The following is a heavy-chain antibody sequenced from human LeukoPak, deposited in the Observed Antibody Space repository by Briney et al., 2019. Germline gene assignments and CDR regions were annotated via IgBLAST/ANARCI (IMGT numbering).Heavy chain of an antibody. CDR2: ISSRGTDK. CDR1: GFTLSSHE. Sequence: SGGSLRLSCAASGFTLSSHEMNWVRQAPGKGLEWVSYISSRGTDKYYADSVKGRFIISRDSAKNSLYLQMNSLRAEDTAVYYCARLDTPMAQYYFDSWGQGTLVTVSS. D-gene: IGHD5-18*01. CDR3: ARLDTPMAQYYFDS. J-gene: IGHJ4*02. V-gene: IGHV3-48*03.